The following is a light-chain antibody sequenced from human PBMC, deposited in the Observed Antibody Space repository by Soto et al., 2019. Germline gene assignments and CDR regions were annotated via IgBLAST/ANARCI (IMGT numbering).Light chain of an antibody. CDR1: QSVSSSL. Sequence: EIVLTQSPGTLSLSPGEGATLSCRASQSVSSSLLAWFQQKPGQAPRLLIHDVSSRATGIPDRFSGSGSGTDFTLSISRLEPEDFAVYYCHQYGSSPLTFGQGTKLEIQ. J-gene: IGKJ2*01. CDR2: DVS. CDR3: HQYGSSPLT. V-gene: IGKV3-20*01.